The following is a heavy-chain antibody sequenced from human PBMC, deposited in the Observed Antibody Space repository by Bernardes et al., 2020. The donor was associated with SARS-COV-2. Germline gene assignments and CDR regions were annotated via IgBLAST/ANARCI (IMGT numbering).Heavy chain of an antibody. V-gene: IGHV3-23*01. CDR2: ISSSGGRT. J-gene: IGHJ4*02. Sequence: GGSLRLSCAASGFIFNNYAMSWVRQAPGKGLEWVSAISSSGGRTYYADSVKGRFTISRDNSKNTVYLQMNSLRAEDTAVYNCAKDRNFYYYDSSGFFTYDDWGQGTLVTVSS. CDR3: AKDRNFYYYDSSGFFTYDD. CDR1: GFIFNNYA. D-gene: IGHD3-22*01.